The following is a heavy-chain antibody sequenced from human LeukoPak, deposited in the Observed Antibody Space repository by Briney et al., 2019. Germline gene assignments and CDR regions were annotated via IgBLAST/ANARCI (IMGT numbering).Heavy chain of an antibody. CDR3: ARGRYSSSWYFDY. D-gene: IGHD6-13*01. V-gene: IGHV3-48*02. J-gene: IGHJ4*02. CDR1: GFTFSTYS. CDR2: ISVSLI. Sequence: GGSLRLSCAASGFTFSTYSMNWVRQAPGKGPEWVSYISVSLIYYAESVKGRFTISRDNAKNSLYLQMNSLRDEDTAVYDCARGRYSSSWYFDYWGQGTLVTVSS.